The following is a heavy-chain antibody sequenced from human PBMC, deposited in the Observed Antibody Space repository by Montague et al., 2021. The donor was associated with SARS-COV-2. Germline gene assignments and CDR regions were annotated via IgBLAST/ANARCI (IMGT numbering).Heavy chain of an antibody. CDR3: AREVRGYHNWFDP. CDR1: GFTFSSYS. CDR2: ISSSSSYI. D-gene: IGHD2-2*01. Sequence: SLRLSCAASGFTFSSYSMNWVRQAPGEGLEWVSSISSSSSYIYYADSVKGRFTISRDNAKNSLYLQMNSLRAEDTAVYYCAREVRGYHNWFDPWGQGTLVTVSS. V-gene: IGHV3-21*01. J-gene: IGHJ5*02.